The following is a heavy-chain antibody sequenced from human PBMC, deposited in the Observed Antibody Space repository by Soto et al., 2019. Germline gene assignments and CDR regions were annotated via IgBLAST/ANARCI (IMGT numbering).Heavy chain of an antibody. CDR2: TSSDGGIK. D-gene: IGHD2-21*01. J-gene: IGHJ4*02. Sequence: QVQLMESGGGVVQPGGSLRLSSATSGFTFSRYSMHWFRQAPGKGLEWLAVTSSDGGIKFYADSVKGRFTVSRDNSKNTLYLQMNSLRPEDTAVYYCAREVVLTEWYFDNWGQGILVTVSS. CDR1: GFTFSRYS. V-gene: IGHV3-30-3*01. CDR3: AREVVLTEWYFDN.